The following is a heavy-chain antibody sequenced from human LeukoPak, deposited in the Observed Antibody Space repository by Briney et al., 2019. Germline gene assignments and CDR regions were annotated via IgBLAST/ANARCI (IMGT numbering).Heavy chain of an antibody. CDR2: IYSGGST. CDR1: GLTISSNY. Sequence: GGSLRLSCAASGLTISSNYMNWVRQAPGKGLEWVSVIYSGGSTYYADSVKGRFTISRDNSKNTLYLQMNSLRVEDTAVYYCARTLTVAGTGSFDYWGQGTLVTVSS. CDR3: ARTLTVAGTGSFDY. D-gene: IGHD6-19*01. J-gene: IGHJ4*02. V-gene: IGHV3-53*01.